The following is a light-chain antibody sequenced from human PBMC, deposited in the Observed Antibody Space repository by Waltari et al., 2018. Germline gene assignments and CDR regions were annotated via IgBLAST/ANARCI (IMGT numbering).Light chain of an antibody. CDR1: HDIRNC. CDR3: QYYDNRPPLT. J-gene: IGKJ4*01. CDR2: EAS. Sequence: IQMTQSPSSLSASIGARVTITCQASHDIRNCLNWYQQKPGKAPKLLIYEASTLGTGVPSRFSGTGSGTHFTFTISSLQPEDIATYYCQYYDNRPPLTFGGGTKVEIK. V-gene: IGKV1-33*01.